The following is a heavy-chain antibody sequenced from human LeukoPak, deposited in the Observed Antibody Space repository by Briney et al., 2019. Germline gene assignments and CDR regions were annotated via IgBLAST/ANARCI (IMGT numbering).Heavy chain of an antibody. D-gene: IGHD4-17*01. Sequence: SETLSLTCTVSGGSISSYYWSWIRQPPGKGLEWIGYIYYSGSTNYNPSLKSRVTISVDTSKNQFSLKLSSVTAADTAVYYCARAHGDYVRGGHYFDYWGQGTLVTVSS. CDR3: ARAHGDYVRGGHYFDY. V-gene: IGHV4-59*01. CDR2: IYYSGST. CDR1: GGSISSYY. J-gene: IGHJ4*02.